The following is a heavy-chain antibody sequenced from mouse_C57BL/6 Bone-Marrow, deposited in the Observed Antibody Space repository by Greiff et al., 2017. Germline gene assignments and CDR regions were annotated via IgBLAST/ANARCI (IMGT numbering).Heavy chain of an antibody. CDR3: ARDGRLRRGPPYAMDY. CDR2: INPSNGGT. CDR1: GYTFTSYW. J-gene: IGHJ4*01. V-gene: IGHV1-53*01. D-gene: IGHD2-4*01. Sequence: QVQLQQPGTELVKPGASVKLSCKASGYTFTSYWMHWVKQRPGQGLEWIGNINPSNGGTNYNEKFKSKATLTVDKSSSTAYMQLSSLTSEDSAVYYCARDGRLRRGPPYAMDYWGQGTSVTVSS.